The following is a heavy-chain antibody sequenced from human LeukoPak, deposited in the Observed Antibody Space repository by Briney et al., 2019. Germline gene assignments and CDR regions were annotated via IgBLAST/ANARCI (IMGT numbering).Heavy chain of an antibody. CDR3: AKWGRRSDYVWGSYRSPDY. CDR2: ISGSGGST. D-gene: IGHD3-16*02. V-gene: IGHV3-23*01. CDR1: GFTFSSYA. Sequence: RGSLRLSCAASGFTFSSYAMSWVRQAPGKGLEWVSAISGSGGSTYYADSVKGRFTISRDNSKNTLYLQMNSLRAEDTAVYYCAKWGRRSDYVWGSYRSPDYWGQGTLVTVSS. J-gene: IGHJ4*02.